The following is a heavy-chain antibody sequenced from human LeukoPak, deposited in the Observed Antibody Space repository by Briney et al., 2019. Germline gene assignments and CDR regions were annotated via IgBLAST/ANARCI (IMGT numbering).Heavy chain of an antibody. J-gene: IGHJ2*01. D-gene: IGHD3-10*01. CDR1: GGSISSHY. CDR3: ASTDFYSYDSGSHQTPNWYFDL. V-gene: IGHV4-59*11. Sequence: SETLSLTCTVSGGSISSHYWRWIRQPPGKGLEWIGYIYYSGSTNNTPSLKSRVTISVDTSKNQFSLKLSSVTAADTAVFYCASTDFYSYDSGSHQTPNWYFDLWGRGTLVTVSS. CDR2: IYYSGST.